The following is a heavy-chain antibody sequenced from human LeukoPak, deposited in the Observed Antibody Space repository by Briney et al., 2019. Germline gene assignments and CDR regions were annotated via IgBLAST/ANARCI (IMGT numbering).Heavy chain of an antibody. CDR3: ASGAFDI. CDR2: IYYSGSA. CDR1: GGSIGSGTYY. Sequence: SETLSLTCTVSGGSIGSGTYYWGWIRQPPGKGLEWIGSIYYSGSAYYNPSLKSRVTISVDTSKNQFSLKLSSVTAADTAVYYCASGAFDIWGQGTMVTVSS. J-gene: IGHJ3*02. V-gene: IGHV4-39*07.